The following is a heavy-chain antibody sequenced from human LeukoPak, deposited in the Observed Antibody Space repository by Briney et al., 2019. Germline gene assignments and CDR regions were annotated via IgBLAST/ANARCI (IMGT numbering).Heavy chain of an antibody. CDR3: ARSYDY. V-gene: IGHV3-7*04. CDR2: MNQDGSRI. J-gene: IGHJ4*02. Sequence: PGGSLRLSCSASGFTISNCWMTWVRQAPGKGLEWVANMNQDGSRIYYVDSVKGRFTISRDNAKNSLYLQMNSLRAEDTAVYYCARSYDYWGQGTLVTVSP. D-gene: IGHD3-10*01. CDR1: GFTISNCW.